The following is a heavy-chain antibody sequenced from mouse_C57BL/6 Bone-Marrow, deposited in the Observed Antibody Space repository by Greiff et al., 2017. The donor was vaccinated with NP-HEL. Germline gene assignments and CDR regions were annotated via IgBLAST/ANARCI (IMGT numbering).Heavy chain of an antibody. D-gene: IGHD1-2*01. J-gene: IGHJ3*01. V-gene: IGHV1-4*01. CDR2: INPSSGYT. CDR3: ARGYTFAY. Sequence: VMLVESGAELARPGASVKMSCKASGYTFTSYTMHWVKQRPGQGLEWIGYINPSSGYTKYNQKFKDKATLTADKSSSTAYMQLSSLTSEDSAVYYCARGYTFAYWGQGTLVTVSA. CDR1: GYTFTSYT.